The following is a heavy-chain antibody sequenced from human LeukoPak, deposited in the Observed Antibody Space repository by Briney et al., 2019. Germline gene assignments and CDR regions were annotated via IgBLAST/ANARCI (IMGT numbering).Heavy chain of an antibody. V-gene: IGHV4-34*01. J-gene: IGHJ3*02. CDR3: ARDGGSYYAAFGI. D-gene: IGHD1-26*01. Sequence: SETLSLTCALYGGSFSGYYWSWIRQPPGKGLEWIGEINHSGSTNYNPSLKSRVTISVDTSKNQFSLKLSSVTAADTAVYYCARDGGSYYAAFGIWGQGTMVTVSS. CDR2: INHSGST. CDR1: GGSFSGYY.